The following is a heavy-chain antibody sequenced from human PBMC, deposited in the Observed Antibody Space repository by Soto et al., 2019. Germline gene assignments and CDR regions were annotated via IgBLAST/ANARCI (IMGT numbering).Heavy chain of an antibody. D-gene: IGHD6-19*01. CDR3: ARRDGLYSSGWSYYAFDI. CDR1: GFTFSSYG. J-gene: IGHJ3*02. CDR2: ISYDGSNK. V-gene: IGHV3-30*03. Sequence: QVQLVESGGGVVQPGRSLRLSCAASGFTFSSYGMHWVRQAPGKGLEWVAVISYDGSNKYYADSVKGRFTISRDNSKNTMYLQMNSLRAEDTAVYYCARRDGLYSSGWSYYAFDIWGQGTMVTVSS.